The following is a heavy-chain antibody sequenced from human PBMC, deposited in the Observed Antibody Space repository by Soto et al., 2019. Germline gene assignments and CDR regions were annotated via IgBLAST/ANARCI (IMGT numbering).Heavy chain of an antibody. J-gene: IGHJ4*02. Sequence: VKVSCKASGGTFSSYAISWVRQAPGQGLEWMGGIIPIFGTANYAQKFQGRVTITADESTSTAYMELSSLRSEDTAVYYCARGRDTAMVTDRPYYFDYWGRGTLVTVSS. CDR2: IIPIFGTA. D-gene: IGHD5-18*01. V-gene: IGHV1-69*13. CDR3: ARGRDTAMVTDRPYYFDY. CDR1: GGTFSSYA.